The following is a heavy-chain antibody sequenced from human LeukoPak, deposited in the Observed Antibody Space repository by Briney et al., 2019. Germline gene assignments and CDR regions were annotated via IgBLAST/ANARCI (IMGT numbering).Heavy chain of an antibody. D-gene: IGHD3-10*01. CDR1: GFTSSSYG. V-gene: IGHV3-23*01. CDR3: AKMGGSGKAGRPIYYYYYMDV. J-gene: IGHJ6*03. CDR2: ISGSGGST. Sequence: GGSLRLSCAASGFTSSSYGMSWVRQAPGKGLVWVSAISGSGGSTYYADSVKGRFTISRDNSKNTLYLQMNSLRAEDTAVYYCAKMGGSGKAGRPIYYYYYMDVWGKGTTVTISS.